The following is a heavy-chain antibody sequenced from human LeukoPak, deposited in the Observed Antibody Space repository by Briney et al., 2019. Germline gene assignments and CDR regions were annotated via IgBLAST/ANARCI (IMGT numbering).Heavy chain of an antibody. CDR2: ISSSSYI. D-gene: IGHD6-13*01. V-gene: IGHV3-21*01. CDR3: ARRSAAGFDY. Sequence: PGGSLRLSCAASGFTFSSYSMNWVRQAPGKGLEWVSSISSSSYIYYADSVKGRSTISRDNAKNSLYLQMNSLRAEDTAVYYCARRSAAGFDYWGQGTLVTVSS. J-gene: IGHJ4*02. CDR1: GFTFSSYS.